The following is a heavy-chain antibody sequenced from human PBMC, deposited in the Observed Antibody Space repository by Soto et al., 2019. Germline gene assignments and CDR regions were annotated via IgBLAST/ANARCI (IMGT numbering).Heavy chain of an antibody. Sequence: GGSLRLSCAASGFTFSSYDMHWVRQATGKGLEWVSAIGTAGDTYYPGSVKGRFTISRENAKNSLYLQMNSLRAGDTAVYYCARVGGRGSGSRLYYYYYYGMDVWGQGTTVTVSS. CDR1: GFTFSSYD. D-gene: IGHD3-10*01. J-gene: IGHJ6*02. CDR2: IGTAGDT. CDR3: ARVGGRGSGSRLYYYYYYGMDV. V-gene: IGHV3-13*04.